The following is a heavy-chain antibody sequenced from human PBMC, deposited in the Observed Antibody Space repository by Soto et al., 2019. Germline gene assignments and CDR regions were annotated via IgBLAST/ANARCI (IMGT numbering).Heavy chain of an antibody. CDR1: GGSFSGYY. CDR2: INHSGST. Sequence: SETLSLTCAVYGGSFSGYYWGWIRQPPGKGLEWIGEINHSGSTNYNPSLKSRVTISVDTSKNQFSLKLSSVTAADTAVYYCARGYRIAARPYNWFDPWGQGTLVTVSS. D-gene: IGHD6-6*01. CDR3: ARGYRIAARPYNWFDP. V-gene: IGHV4-34*01. J-gene: IGHJ5*02.